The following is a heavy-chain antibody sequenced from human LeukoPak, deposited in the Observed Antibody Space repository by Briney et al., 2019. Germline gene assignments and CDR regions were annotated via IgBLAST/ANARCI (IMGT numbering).Heavy chain of an antibody. J-gene: IGHJ6*03. Sequence: QAGGSLRLSCAASGFTFSTYGMHWVRQAPGKGLEWVTFIRYDGSNKFYADSVKGRFTISRDNSKNTLSLQMNSLRTEDTAVYYCAKEGAYSGSGSYIGHYMDVWGKGTTVTV. CDR3: AKEGAYSGSGSYIGHYMDV. V-gene: IGHV3-30*02. D-gene: IGHD3-10*01. CDR2: IRYDGSNK. CDR1: GFTFSTYG.